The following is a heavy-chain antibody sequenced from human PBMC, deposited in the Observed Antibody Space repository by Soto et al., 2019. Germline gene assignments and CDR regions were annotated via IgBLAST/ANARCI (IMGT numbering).Heavy chain of an antibody. J-gene: IGHJ5*02. CDR1: GFTFSSYA. CDR2: ISGSGGST. V-gene: IGHV3-23*01. CDR3: AKDRSGGLRRHQPNSVHNWFDP. D-gene: IGHD3-16*01. Sequence: PGGSLRLSCAASGFTFSSYAMSWVRQAPGKGLEWVSAISGSGGSTYYADSVKGRFTISRDNSKNTLYLQMNSLKAEDTAVYYCAKDRSGGLRRHQPNSVHNWFDPWGQGTLVTVSS.